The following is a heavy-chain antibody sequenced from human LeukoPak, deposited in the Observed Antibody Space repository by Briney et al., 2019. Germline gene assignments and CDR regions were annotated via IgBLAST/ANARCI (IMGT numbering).Heavy chain of an antibody. CDR2: IYYSGST. D-gene: IGHD2-15*01. V-gene: IGHV4-59*08. CDR3: ARLGCSGGRCYDDI. CDR1: GGSISHYY. Sequence: SETLSLTCTVSGGSISHYYWSWIRQPPGKGLEWIGYIYYSGSTNYNPSLKSRVTISVDTSKNQFSLKLSSVTASDTAVYYCARLGCSGGRCYDDIWGQGTLVTVSS. J-gene: IGHJ4*02.